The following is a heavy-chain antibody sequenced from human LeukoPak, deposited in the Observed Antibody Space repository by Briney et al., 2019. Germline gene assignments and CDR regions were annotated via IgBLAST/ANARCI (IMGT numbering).Heavy chain of an antibody. CDR2: IYYSGST. CDR1: GGSISSYY. V-gene: IGHV4-59*01. J-gene: IGHJ3*02. D-gene: IGHD7-27*01. Sequence: SETLSLTCTVSGGSISSYYWSWIRQPPGKGLEWIGYIYYSGSTNYNTSLKSRVTISVDTSKNQFSLKLSSVTAADTAVYYCASSGLGISAFDIWGQGTMVTVSS. CDR3: ASSGLGISAFDI.